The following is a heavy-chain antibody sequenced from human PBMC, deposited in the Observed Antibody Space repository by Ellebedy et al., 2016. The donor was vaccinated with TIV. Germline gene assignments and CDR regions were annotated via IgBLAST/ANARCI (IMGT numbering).Heavy chain of an antibody. CDR1: GYIFTNLW. CDR3: ASLWDTVPGDSYTMDV. J-gene: IGHJ6*02. V-gene: IGHV5-10-1*01. D-gene: IGHD3-16*01. Sequence: GGSLRLSCKGSGYIFTNLWISWVRQMPGKGLEWMGRIDPSNSNTNYSPSFQGHVTISADKSISTAYLQWNKLRASDTAMNYCASLWDTVPGDSYTMDVWGQGTTVTVSS. CDR2: IDPSNSNT.